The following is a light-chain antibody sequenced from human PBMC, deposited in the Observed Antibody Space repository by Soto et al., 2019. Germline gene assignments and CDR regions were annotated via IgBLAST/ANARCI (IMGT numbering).Light chain of an antibody. CDR3: QQYNGWPIT. V-gene: IGKV3-15*01. CDR1: KSVGSN. Sequence: IVMKHPLATLSVSPGERATLACRASKSVGSNLAWYQQKPGQAPRLLIYGASTRATGIPDRFSGGGSGTDFTLTISSLQPEDFAVYYCQQYNGWPITFGQGTRLEIK. J-gene: IGKJ5*01. CDR2: GAS.